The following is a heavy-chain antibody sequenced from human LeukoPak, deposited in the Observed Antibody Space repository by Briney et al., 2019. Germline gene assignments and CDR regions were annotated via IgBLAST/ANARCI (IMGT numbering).Heavy chain of an antibody. D-gene: IGHD3-9*01. V-gene: IGHV4-39*01. CDR1: GGSISSSSYY. CDR3: ARRDDDILTGYYPYWYFDL. Sequence: SETPSLTCTVSGGSISSSSYYWGWIRQPPGKGLEWIGSIYYSGSTYYNPSLKSRVTISVDTSKNQFSLKLSSVTAADTAVYYCARRDDDILTGYYPYWYFDLWGRGTLVTVSS. J-gene: IGHJ2*01. CDR2: IYYSGST.